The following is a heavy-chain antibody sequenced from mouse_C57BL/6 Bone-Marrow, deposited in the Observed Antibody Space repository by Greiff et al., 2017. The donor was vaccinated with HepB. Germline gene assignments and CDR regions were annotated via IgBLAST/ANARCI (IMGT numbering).Heavy chain of an antibody. Sequence: EVQLVESGPELVKPGASVKMSCKASGYTFTDYNMHWVKQSHGKSLEWIGYINPNNGGTSYNQKFKGKATLTANKSSSTAYMELRSLTSEESAVYYCARGRGKAWFAYWGQGTLVTVAA. CDR1: GYTFTDYN. J-gene: IGHJ3*01. D-gene: IGHD2-1*01. CDR2: INPNNGGT. CDR3: ARGRGKAWFAY. V-gene: IGHV1-22*01.